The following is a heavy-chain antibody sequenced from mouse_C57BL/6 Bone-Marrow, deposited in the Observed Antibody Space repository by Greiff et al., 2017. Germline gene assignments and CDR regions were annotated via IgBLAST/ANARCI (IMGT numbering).Heavy chain of an antibody. CDR3: AREGVMVPYYFDY. CDR1: GYTFTSYW. J-gene: IGHJ2*01. Sequence: QVQLQQPGAELVMPGASVKLSCKASGYTFTSYWMHWVKQRPGQGLEWIGEIDPSDSYTNYNQKFKGKSTLTVDKSSSTAYMKLSSLTYEDSAVYYCAREGVMVPYYFDYWGQGTTLTVSS. CDR2: IDPSDSYT. V-gene: IGHV1-69*01. D-gene: IGHD2-2*01.